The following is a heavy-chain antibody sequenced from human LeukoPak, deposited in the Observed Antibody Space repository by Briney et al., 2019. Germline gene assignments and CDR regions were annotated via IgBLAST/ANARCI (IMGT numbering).Heavy chain of an antibody. CDR2: IIPIFGTA. CDR3: ARCGYSYGYWYYYYMDV. V-gene: IGHV1-69*05. Sequence: ASVKVSCKASGGTFSSYAISWVRQAPGQGLEWMGGIIPIFGTANYAQKFQGRVTITTDESTSTAYMELSSLRSEDTAVYYCARCGYSYGYWYYYYMDVRGKGTTVTVSS. CDR1: GGTFSSYA. J-gene: IGHJ6*03. D-gene: IGHD5-18*01.